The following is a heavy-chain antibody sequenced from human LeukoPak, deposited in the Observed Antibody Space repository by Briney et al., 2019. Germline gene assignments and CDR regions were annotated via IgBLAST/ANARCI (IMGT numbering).Heavy chain of an antibody. Sequence: SQTLSLTCAISGDSVSSNSAAWNWIRQSPSRGLEWLGRTYYRSKWYNDYAVSVKSRITINPDTSKNQFSLQLNSVTPEDTAVYYCARAGLPYTYYYDSSGYYSSYYFDYWGQGTLVTVSS. V-gene: IGHV6-1*01. CDR2: TYYRSKWYN. CDR1: GDSVSSNSAA. CDR3: ARAGLPYTYYYDSSGYYSSYYFDY. J-gene: IGHJ4*02. D-gene: IGHD3-22*01.